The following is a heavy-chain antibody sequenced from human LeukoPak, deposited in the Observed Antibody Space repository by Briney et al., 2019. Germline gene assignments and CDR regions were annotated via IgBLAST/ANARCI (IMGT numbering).Heavy chain of an antibody. V-gene: IGHV3-7*01. J-gene: IGHJ6*02. D-gene: IGHD3-3*01. Sequence: GGSLRLSCAASGFTFSSHWMSWVRQAPGKGLNWVANIKQDGSEKYYVDSVKGRFTISRDNAKNSPYLQMNSLRAEDTAVYYCARWAIFGGDGAYYYYGMDVWGQGTTVTVSS. CDR2: IKQDGSEK. CDR1: GFTFSSHW. CDR3: ARWAIFGGDGAYYYYGMDV.